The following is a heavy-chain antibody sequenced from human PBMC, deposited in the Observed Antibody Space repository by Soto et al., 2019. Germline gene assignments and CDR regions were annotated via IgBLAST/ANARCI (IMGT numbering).Heavy chain of an antibody. J-gene: IGHJ3*01. CDR1: VFTISFKKY. D-gene: IGHD1-1*01. CDR3: ATWHEREHAYDV. CDR2: LYDLDGS. V-gene: IGHV3-53*01. Sequence: GGSLLVSCASFVFTISFKKYWAWVRQAPVKGLDPVSALYDLDGSFYAASVKGRFTTSRDSSKTTVYLQMNDLRPDDTAVYYCATWHEREHAYDVWGQGTTVTVSS.